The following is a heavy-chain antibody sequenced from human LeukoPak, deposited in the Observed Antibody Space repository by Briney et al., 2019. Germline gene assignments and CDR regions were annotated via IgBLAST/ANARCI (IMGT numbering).Heavy chain of an antibody. CDR1: GFTFSSYE. V-gene: IGHV3-48*03. CDR2: ISSSGSTI. J-gene: IGHJ4*02. D-gene: IGHD6-13*01. Sequence: GGSLRLSCAASGFTFSSYEMNWVRQAPGKGLEWVSYISSSGSTIYYADSVKGRFTISRDNAKNSLYLQMNSLRAEDTALYYCAKSRIAAAATYYFDYWGQGTLVTVSS. CDR3: AKSRIAAAATYYFDY.